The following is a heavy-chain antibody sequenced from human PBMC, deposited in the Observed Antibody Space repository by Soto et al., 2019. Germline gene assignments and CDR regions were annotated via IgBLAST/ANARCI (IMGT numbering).Heavy chain of an antibody. CDR3: AREGYYSGSGSYSPPRYYGMDV. V-gene: IGHV1-46*01. Sequence: ASVKVSCKASGYTFTSQNVHWVRQAPGQGLEWMGVINPSIGTTTYAQKLQGRVTMTTDTSTRIAYLELRSLRSDDTAVYYCAREGYYSGSGSYSPPRYYGMDVWGQGTTVTVSS. J-gene: IGHJ6*02. D-gene: IGHD3-10*01. CDR1: GYTFTSQN. CDR2: INPSIGTT.